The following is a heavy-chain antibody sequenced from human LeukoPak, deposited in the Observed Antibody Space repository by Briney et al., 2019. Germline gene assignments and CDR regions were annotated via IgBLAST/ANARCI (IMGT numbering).Heavy chain of an antibody. CDR2: INHSGST. Sequence: SETLSLTCAVYGGSFSGYYWSWIRQPPGKGLEWIGEINHSGSTNYNPSLKSRVTISVDTSKNQFSLKLSSVTAADTAVYYCARGLRMVRGVIITSNYYFDYWGQGTLVTVSS. V-gene: IGHV4-34*01. D-gene: IGHD3-10*01. CDR3: ARGLRMVRGVIITSNYYFDY. J-gene: IGHJ4*02. CDR1: GGSFSGYY.